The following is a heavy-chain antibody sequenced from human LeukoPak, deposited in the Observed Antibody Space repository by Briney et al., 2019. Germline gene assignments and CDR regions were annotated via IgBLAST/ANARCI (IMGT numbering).Heavy chain of an antibody. CDR2: ISSSSSYI. J-gene: IGHJ4*02. D-gene: IGHD5-18*01. V-gene: IGHV3-21*01. CDR3: AGSEYSYGYVYAY. Sequence: GGSLRLSCAASGFTFSSYSMNWVRQAPGKGLEWVSSISSSSSYIYYADSVKGRFTISRDNAKNSLYLQTNSLRAEDTAVYYCAGSEYSYGYVYAYWGQGTLVTVSS. CDR1: GFTFSSYS.